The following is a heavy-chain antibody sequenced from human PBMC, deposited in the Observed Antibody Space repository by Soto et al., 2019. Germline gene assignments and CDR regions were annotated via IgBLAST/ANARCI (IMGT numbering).Heavy chain of an antibody. CDR3: ARFLEWLPLDY. CDR2: INAGNGNT. CDR1: GYAFTSYA. D-gene: IGHD3-3*01. Sequence: ASVKVSCKASGYAFTSYAMHWVRQAPGQRLEWMGWINAGNGNTKYSQKFQGRVTITRDTSASTAYMELSSPRSEDTAVYYCARFLEWLPLDYWGQGTLVTVSS. V-gene: IGHV1-3*01. J-gene: IGHJ4*02.